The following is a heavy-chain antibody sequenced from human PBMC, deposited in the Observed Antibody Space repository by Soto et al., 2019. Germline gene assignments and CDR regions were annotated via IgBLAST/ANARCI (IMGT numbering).Heavy chain of an antibody. CDR1: GGSISSGGYY. CDR3: ARVRSGRVELVRSIDY. Sequence: PSETRSLTCTVSGGSISSGGYYWSWIRHHPGKGLEWIGYIYYSVSTYYNPSLKSRVTISVDTSKNQFSLKLSSVTAADTAVYYCARVRSGRVELVRSIDYWGQGTLVTVSS. J-gene: IGHJ4*02. V-gene: IGHV4-31*03. CDR2: IYYSVST. D-gene: IGHD1-26*01.